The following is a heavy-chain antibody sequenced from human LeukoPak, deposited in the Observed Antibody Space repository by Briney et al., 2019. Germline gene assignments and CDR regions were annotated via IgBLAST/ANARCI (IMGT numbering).Heavy chain of an antibody. CDR1: NYSISSGYY. Sequence: SETLSLTCTVSNYSISSGYYWGWFRQPPGKGLEWIGSMHHSGSTYQTPSLKSRVTVSVDTSKNQFSLRLSSVTAADTAVYYCARDISARYDYWGQGALVTVSS. CDR3: ARDISARYDY. J-gene: IGHJ4*02. D-gene: IGHD1-14*01. CDR2: MHHSGST. V-gene: IGHV4-38-2*02.